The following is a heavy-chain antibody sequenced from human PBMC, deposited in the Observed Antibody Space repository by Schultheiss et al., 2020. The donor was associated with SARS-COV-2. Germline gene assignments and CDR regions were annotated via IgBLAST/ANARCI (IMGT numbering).Heavy chain of an antibody. CDR3: ARAVWFDY. V-gene: IGHV3-74*01. CDR1: GFTFSRYW. CDR2: INSAGSST. J-gene: IGHJ4*02. D-gene: IGHD2-21*01. Sequence: GGSLRLSCAASGFTFSRYWMHWVRQAPGKGLVWVSRINSAGSSTRYADFVKGRFTISRDNSKNTLFLQMNSLRAEDTAVYYCARAVWFDYWGQGTLVTVSS.